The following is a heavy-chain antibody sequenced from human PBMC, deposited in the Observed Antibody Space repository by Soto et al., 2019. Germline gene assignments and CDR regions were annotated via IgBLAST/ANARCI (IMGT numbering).Heavy chain of an antibody. CDR1: GFTFSFYD. Sequence: PGGSLRLSCAASGFTFSFYDMNWVRQAPGKGLEWLSHISGTGSFIYYADSVKGRFTISRENAKNALYLQMNSLRDEDTAIYYCARRVSYASDVWGQGTTVTVSS. CDR3: ARRVSYASDV. CDR2: ISGTGSFI. J-gene: IGHJ6*02. V-gene: IGHV3-48*02. D-gene: IGHD4-17*01.